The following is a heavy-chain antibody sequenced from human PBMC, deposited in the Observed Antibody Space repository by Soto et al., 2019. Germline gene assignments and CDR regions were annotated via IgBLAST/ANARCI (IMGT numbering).Heavy chain of an antibody. Sequence: SPNLSSATSACTFGSYAMSWVRQAPGKGLEWVSSISPSGDNTYYADSVKGRFTISRGNSKNTLYLQMNTLRADDTAVYYCAKSGSHSYFDYWGQGALVTVSS. V-gene: IGHV3-23*01. D-gene: IGHD3-10*01. J-gene: IGHJ4*02. CDR2: ISPSGDNT. CDR3: AKSGSHSYFDY. CDR1: ACTFGSYA.